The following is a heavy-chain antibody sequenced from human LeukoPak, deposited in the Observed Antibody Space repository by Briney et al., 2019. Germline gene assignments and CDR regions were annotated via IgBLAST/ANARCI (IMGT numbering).Heavy chain of an antibody. CDR3: ARQGRTIGVVIDYYYMDV. J-gene: IGHJ6*03. V-gene: IGHV5-51*01. Sequence: GESLKISCKGSGYSFTSYWIGWVRQMPGKGLEWMGIIYPGDSDTRYSPSFQGQVTISADKSISTAYLQWSSLKASDTAMYYCARQGRTIGVVIDYYYMDVWGKGTTVTVSS. CDR2: IYPGDSDT. CDR1: GYSFTSYW. D-gene: IGHD3-3*01.